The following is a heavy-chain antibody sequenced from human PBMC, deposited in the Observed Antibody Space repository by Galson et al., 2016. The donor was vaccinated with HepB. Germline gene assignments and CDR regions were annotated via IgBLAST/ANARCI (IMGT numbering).Heavy chain of an antibody. V-gene: IGHV4-31*03. D-gene: IGHD3-22*01. CDR1: DGSISIGGYY. CDR3: ARTGDSSGYLSEY. Sequence: TLSLTCSVSDGSISIGGYYWSWFRQHPGKALELIGYIYFSGITNYNPSLESRLTMSVDTSKNQFSLKLNSVSAADTAVYYCARTGDSSGYLSEYWGQGTLVTVSS. CDR2: IYFSGIT. J-gene: IGHJ4*02.